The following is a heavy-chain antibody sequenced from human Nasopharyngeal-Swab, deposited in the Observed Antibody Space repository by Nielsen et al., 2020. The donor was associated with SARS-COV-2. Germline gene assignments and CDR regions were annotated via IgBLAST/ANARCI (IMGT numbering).Heavy chain of an antibody. Sequence: GESLKISCAAPGFTFSSYAMSWVRQAPGKGLEWVSAISGSGGSTYYADSVKGRFTISRDNSKNTLYLQMNSLRAEDTAVYYCAKYFWSGSLYYGMDVWGQGTTVTVSS. D-gene: IGHD3-3*01. CDR1: GFTFSSYA. CDR3: AKYFWSGSLYYGMDV. V-gene: IGHV3-23*01. J-gene: IGHJ6*02. CDR2: ISGSGGST.